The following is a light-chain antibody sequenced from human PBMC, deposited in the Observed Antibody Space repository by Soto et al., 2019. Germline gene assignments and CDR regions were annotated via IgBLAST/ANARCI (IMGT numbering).Light chain of an antibody. Sequence: QSVLTQPASVSGSPGQSITISCTGTSSDVAFYNHVSWYQQHPGKAPKLLIYEVNNRPSGVSHRFSGSKSGNTASLTISGLQAEDEADYYCSSFASTHIYVFGTGTKLTVL. V-gene: IGLV2-14*01. CDR3: SSFASTHIYV. CDR2: EVN. CDR1: SSDVAFYNH. J-gene: IGLJ1*01.